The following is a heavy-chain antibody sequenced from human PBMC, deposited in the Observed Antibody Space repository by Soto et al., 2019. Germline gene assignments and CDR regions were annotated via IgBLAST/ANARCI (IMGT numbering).Heavy chain of an antibody. Sequence: ASETLSLTCAVYGGSFSDFHWSWIRQPPGKGLEWIGEINHSGSTSYKSSLKSRVTISIDTSKNQFSLKLTSVTASDTAVYYCARGKFGFSYYYYYYLDVWGKGTTVTVSS. J-gene: IGHJ6*03. V-gene: IGHV4-34*01. CDR2: INHSGST. CDR3: ARGKFGFSYYYYYYLDV. CDR1: GGSFSDFH. D-gene: IGHD2-21*01.